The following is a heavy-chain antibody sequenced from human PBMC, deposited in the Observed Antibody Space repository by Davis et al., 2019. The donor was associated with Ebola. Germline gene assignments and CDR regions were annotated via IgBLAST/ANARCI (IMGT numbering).Heavy chain of an antibody. J-gene: IGHJ4*02. CDR1: GGSISSGGYY. V-gene: IGHV4-39*01. Sequence: SETLSLTCTVSGGSISSGGYYWSWIRQHPGKGLEWIGYIYYSGSTYYNPSLKSRVTISVDTSKNQFSLKLSSVTAADTAVYYCARQGSGGSCFPNWGQGTLVTVSS. D-gene: IGHD2-15*01. CDR2: IYYSGST. CDR3: ARQGSGGSCFPN.